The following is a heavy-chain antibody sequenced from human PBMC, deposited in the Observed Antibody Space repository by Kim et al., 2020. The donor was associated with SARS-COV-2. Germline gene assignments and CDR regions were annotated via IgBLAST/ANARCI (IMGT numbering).Heavy chain of an antibody. J-gene: IGHJ6*02. Sequence: NYAQKFQERVTITRDMSTSTAYMELSSLRSEDTAVYYCAADKTFLRGMDVWGQGTTVTVSS. V-gene: IGHV1-58*01. CDR3: AADKTFLRGMDV.